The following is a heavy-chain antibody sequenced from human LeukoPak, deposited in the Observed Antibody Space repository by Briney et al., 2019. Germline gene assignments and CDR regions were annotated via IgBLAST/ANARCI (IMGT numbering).Heavy chain of an antibody. D-gene: IGHD1-7*01. V-gene: IGHV3-30*03. CDR3: AGSPRTDL. Sequence: PGGSLRLSCAASGFTFSSYGMHWVRQAPGKGLEWVAVISYDGSNKYYADSVKGRFTISRDNSKNTLYLQMNSLRAEDTAVYYCAGSPRTDLWGQGTLVTVSS. J-gene: IGHJ5*02. CDR1: GFTFSSYG. CDR2: ISYDGSNK.